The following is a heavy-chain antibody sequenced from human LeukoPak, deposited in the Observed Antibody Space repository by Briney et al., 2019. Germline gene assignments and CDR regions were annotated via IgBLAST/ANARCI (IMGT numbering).Heavy chain of an antibody. CDR1: GYTFTGYY. J-gene: IGHJ6*03. CDR2: INPNSGGT. CDR3: ARGVANRYYYYYMDV. Sequence: ASVKVSCKASGYTFTGYYMHWVRQAPGQGLEWMGWINPNSGGTNYAQKFQGRVTMTRDTSISTAYMELSRLRSDDTAVYYCARGVANRYYYYYMDVWGKGTTVTVSS. V-gene: IGHV1-2*02. D-gene: IGHD1-14*01.